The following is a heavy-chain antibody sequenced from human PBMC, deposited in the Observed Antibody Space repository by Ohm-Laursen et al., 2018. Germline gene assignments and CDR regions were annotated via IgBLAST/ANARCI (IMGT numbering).Heavy chain of an antibody. CDR3: ARNLGYCSGGGCYYFDP. D-gene: IGHD2-15*01. V-gene: IGHV3-11*01. CDR1: GFTFSDFY. CDR2: ITSSGDTL. Sequence: SLRLSCAASGFTFSDFYMSWIRQAPGKGLEWISYITSSGDTLYYVDSVQGRFTISRDNAKNSLYLQMNSLRVEGTAVYYCARNLGYCSGGGCYYFDPWGQGTLVTVSS. J-gene: IGHJ5*02.